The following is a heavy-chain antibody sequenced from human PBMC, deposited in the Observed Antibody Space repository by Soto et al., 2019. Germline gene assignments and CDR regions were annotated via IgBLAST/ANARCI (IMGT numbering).Heavy chain of an antibody. CDR3: ARVRDSFGLDV. J-gene: IGHJ6*02. Sequence: LSLTCRLSGGSITGAYYWNWIRQHSGKGLEWIGSIHYRGSTYYNPSLKTRITISLDRSNNQFSLNLSSVTAADTAVYYCARVRDSFGLDVWGQGTTVTVSS. V-gene: IGHV4-31*03. CDR2: IHYRGST. CDR1: GGSITGAYY. D-gene: IGHD2-15*01.